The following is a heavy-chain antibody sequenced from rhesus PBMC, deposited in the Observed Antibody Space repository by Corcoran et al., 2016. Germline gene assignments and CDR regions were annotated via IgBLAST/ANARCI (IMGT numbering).Heavy chain of an antibody. D-gene: IGHD3-16*01. CDR2: ISGSSGRT. CDR3: ARERVGYYSGSYGTFDY. Sequence: QVQLQESGPGLVKPSETLSLTCAVSGSSFSGYYWGWIRPPPGTGLEWIGYISGSSGRTNYKPARKRRGTITKDTAKKQVALKVSYVTAADTAVYDCARERVGYYSGSYGTFDYWGQGVLVTVSS. V-gene: IGHV4-165*01. J-gene: IGHJ4*01. CDR1: GSSFSGYY.